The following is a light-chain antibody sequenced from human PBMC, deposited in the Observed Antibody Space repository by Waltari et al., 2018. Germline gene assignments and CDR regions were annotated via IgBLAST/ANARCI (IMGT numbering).Light chain of an antibody. CDR1: SRDFGANKY. CDR3: SSRTNSITWV. CDR2: DVT. J-gene: IGLJ3*02. Sequence: QSALTQPASVSGSPGQSLTISCTATSRDFGANKYVSWYQQHPGKAPKVVIYDVTERPSGVSNRFSGSKSGSTASLTISGLQTEDEAGYYCSSRTNSITWVFGGGTKVTVL. V-gene: IGLV2-14*03.